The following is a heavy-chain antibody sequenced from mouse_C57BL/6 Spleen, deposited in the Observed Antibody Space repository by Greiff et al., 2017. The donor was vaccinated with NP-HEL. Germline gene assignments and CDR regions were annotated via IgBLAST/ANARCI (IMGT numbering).Heavy chain of an antibody. CDR2: ISYDGSN. Sequence: VQLQQSGPGLVKPSQSLSLTCSVTGYSITSGYYWNWIRQFPGNKLEWMGYISYDGSNNYNPSLKNRISITRDTSKNQFFLKLNSVTTEDTATYYCASTTVVARYFDVWGTGTTVTVSS. D-gene: IGHD1-1*01. CDR3: ASTTVVARYFDV. V-gene: IGHV3-6*01. J-gene: IGHJ1*03. CDR1: GYSITSGYY.